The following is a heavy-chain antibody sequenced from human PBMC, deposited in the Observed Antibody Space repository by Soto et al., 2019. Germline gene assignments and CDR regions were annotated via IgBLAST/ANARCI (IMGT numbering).Heavy chain of an antibody. J-gene: IGHJ3*02. D-gene: IGHD5-12*01. CDR2: IYPGDSDT. Sequence: ESLKISFKGSGYRWTNYWIGWVRQMPGEGLEWMGVIYPGDSDTRYSPSFQGQVTISADKSISTAYLQWSSLKASDTAIYYCATTDIVSTIDDGRDAFDIWGQGTMVTVSS. V-gene: IGHV5-51*01. CDR1: GYRWTNYW. CDR3: ATTDIVSTIDDGRDAFDI.